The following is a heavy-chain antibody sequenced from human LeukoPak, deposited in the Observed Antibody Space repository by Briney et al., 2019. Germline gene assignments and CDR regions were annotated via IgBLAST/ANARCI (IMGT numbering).Heavy chain of an antibody. Sequence: AASVKVSCKASGYTFTGYYMHWVRQAPGQGLEWMGWINPNSGGTNYAQKFQGRVTMTRDTSISTAYMELSRLRSDDTAVYYCARVVGDYYDSSDYWGQGTLVTVSS. CDR2: INPNSGGT. J-gene: IGHJ4*02. V-gene: IGHV1-2*02. CDR1: GYTFTGYY. CDR3: ARVVGDYYDSSDY. D-gene: IGHD3-22*01.